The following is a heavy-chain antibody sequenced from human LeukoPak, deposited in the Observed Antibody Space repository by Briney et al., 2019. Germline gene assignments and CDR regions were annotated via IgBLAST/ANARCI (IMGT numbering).Heavy chain of an antibody. J-gene: IGHJ4*02. Sequence: GGSLRLSCAASGFTFSSYSMNWVRQAPGKGLEWVSSISSSTSNIYYADSVKGRFTISRDNAKNSLYLEMNSLRAEDTAVYYCAKDYYDSSCHDYWGQGTLVTVSS. D-gene: IGHD3-22*01. CDR1: GFTFSSYS. CDR3: AKDYYDSSCHDY. V-gene: IGHV3-21*01. CDR2: ISSSTSNI.